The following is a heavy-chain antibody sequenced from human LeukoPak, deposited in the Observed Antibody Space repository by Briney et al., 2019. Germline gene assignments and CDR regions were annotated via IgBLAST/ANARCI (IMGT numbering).Heavy chain of an antibody. CDR2: INPSGGST. CDR1: GYTFTSYY. V-gene: IGHV1-46*01. CDR3: ARDLANSSGYYYYYYYMDV. J-gene: IGHJ6*03. Sequence: GASVKVSCKASGYTFTSYYMHWVRQAPGQGLEWMGIINPSGGSTSYAQKFRGRVTMTRDTSTSTVYMELSSLRSEDTAVYYCARDLANSSGYYYYYYYMDVWGKGTTVTISS. D-gene: IGHD3-22*01.